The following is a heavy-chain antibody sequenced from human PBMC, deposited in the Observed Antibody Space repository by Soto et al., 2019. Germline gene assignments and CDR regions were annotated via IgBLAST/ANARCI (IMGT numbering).Heavy chain of an antibody. CDR3: ARETEVAGTLHLFDL. D-gene: IGHD6-19*01. J-gene: IGHJ2*01. CDR1: GGTFSSYA. V-gene: IGHV1-69*01. CDR2: IIPIFGTA. Sequence: QVQLVQSGAEVKKPGSSVKVSCKASGGTFSSYAISWVRQSPGQGLEWMGGIIPIFGTANYAQKFQGRVTINADDSTSTAYMELSSLRSEDTAVYYCARETEVAGTLHLFDLWGRGTLVTVSS.